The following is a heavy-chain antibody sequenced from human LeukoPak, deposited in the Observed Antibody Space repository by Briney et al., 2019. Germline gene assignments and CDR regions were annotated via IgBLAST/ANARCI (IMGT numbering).Heavy chain of an antibody. CDR2: INHSGST. V-gene: IGHV4-34*01. Sequence: SETLSLTCAVYGGSFSGYYWSWIRQPPGKGLEWIGEINHSGSTNYNPSLKSRVTISVDTSKNQFSLKLSSVTAADTAVYYCARHKSYYDSSGYSNSAFDIWGQGTMVTVSS. J-gene: IGHJ3*02. D-gene: IGHD3-22*01. CDR1: GGSFSGYY. CDR3: ARHKSYYDSSGYSNSAFDI.